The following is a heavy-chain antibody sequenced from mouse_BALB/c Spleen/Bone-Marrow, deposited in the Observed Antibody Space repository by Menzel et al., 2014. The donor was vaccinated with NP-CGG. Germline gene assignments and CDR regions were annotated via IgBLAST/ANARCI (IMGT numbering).Heavy chain of an antibody. CDR2: ISNGGGST. Sequence: EVQLVESGGGLVQSGGSLKLSCATSGFTFSDYYMFWVRQTPEKRLEWVAYISNGGGSTYYPDTVKGRFTISRDNAKNTLYLQMSRLKSEDTAMYYCARQGYDVAMDYWGQGTSVAVSS. D-gene: IGHD2-14*01. J-gene: IGHJ4*01. V-gene: IGHV5-12*02. CDR3: ARQGYDVAMDY. CDR1: GFTFSDYY.